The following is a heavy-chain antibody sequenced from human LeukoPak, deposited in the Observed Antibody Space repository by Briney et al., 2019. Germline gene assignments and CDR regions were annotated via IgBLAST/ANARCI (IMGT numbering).Heavy chain of an antibody. CDR2: FSRSGPDT. CDR1: RFTFGSSA. V-gene: IGHV3-23*01. D-gene: IGHD6-13*01. Sequence: GGSLRLSCAASRFTFGSSAMSWVRQAPGKGPEWVSTFSRSGPDTYYADSVKGRFTIFRDNSKNTLYLQMNSLRAEDTAVYYCAKGSLGSWYYFDYWGQGTLVTVSS. J-gene: IGHJ4*02. CDR3: AKGSLGSWYYFDY.